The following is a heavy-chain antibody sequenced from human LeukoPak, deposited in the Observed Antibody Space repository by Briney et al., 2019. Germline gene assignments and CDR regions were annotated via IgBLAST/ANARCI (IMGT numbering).Heavy chain of an antibody. CDR1: GFTVSSNY. CDR2: IYSGGST. CDR3: ARDRVYAFDI. J-gene: IGHJ3*02. V-gene: IGHV3-53*01. D-gene: IGHD6-13*01. Sequence: GGSLRLSCAASGFTVSSNYMSWVRQAPGKGLEWVSVIYSGGSTYYADSVKGRFTISRDNSKNTLYLQMNSLRADDTVVYYCARDRVYAFDIWGQGTMVTVSS.